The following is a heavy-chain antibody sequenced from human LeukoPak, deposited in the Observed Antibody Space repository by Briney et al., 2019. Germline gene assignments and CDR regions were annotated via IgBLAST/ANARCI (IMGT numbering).Heavy chain of an antibody. V-gene: IGHV6-1*01. D-gene: IGHD6-13*01. CDR2: TYYRSKWFN. CDR3: AGGLLLSDSWVDSFYI. J-gene: IGHJ3*02. CDR1: GDSVSSNSAD. Sequence: SQTLSLTCTISGDSVSSNSADWNWIRQSPSRGLEWLGRTYYRSKWFNDYALSVKSRITINPDTSKNQFSLQLNSVTPEDTAVYYCAGGLLLSDSWVDSFYIWGQGTMVTVSS.